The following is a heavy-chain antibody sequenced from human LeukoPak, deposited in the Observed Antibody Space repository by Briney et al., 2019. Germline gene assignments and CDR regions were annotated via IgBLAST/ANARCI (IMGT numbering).Heavy chain of an antibody. CDR2: ISGSGGST. J-gene: IGHJ4*02. V-gene: IGHV3-23*01. CDR1: GFTFSSYA. D-gene: IGHD5-18*01. CDR3: AKDQEGGYRPDY. Sequence: GSLRLSCAASGFTFSSYAMSWVRQAPGKGLEWVSAISGSGGSTYYADSVKGRFTIPRDNSKNTLYLQMNSLRAEDTAVYYCAKDQEGGYRPDYWGQGTLVTVSS.